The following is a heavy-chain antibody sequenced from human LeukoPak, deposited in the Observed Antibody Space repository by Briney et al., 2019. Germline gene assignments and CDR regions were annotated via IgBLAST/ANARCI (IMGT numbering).Heavy chain of an antibody. Sequence: GGSLRLSCAASAFTFSFYEMSWVRQAPEMGLEWVAYISSDGNSIHYADSVKGRFTISRDNAKESLYLHINSLRAEDTAIYYCARVSTNYFDYRGEGALVTVSS. V-gene: IGHV3-48*03. J-gene: IGHJ4*02. CDR1: AFTFSFYE. D-gene: IGHD5/OR15-5a*01. CDR3: ARVSTNYFDY. CDR2: ISSDGNSI.